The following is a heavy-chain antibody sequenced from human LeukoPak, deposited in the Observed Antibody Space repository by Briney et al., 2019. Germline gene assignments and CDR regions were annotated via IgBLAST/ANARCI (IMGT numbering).Heavy chain of an antibody. Sequence: SQTLSLTCTVSGGSISSGSYYWSWIRQPAGKGLEWIGRIYTSGSTNYNPSLKSRVTISVDTSKNQFSLKLSSMTAADTAVYYCARWGSGWYENYFDYWGQGTLVTVSS. J-gene: IGHJ4*02. V-gene: IGHV4-61*02. CDR2: IYTSGST. CDR1: GGSISSGSYY. D-gene: IGHD6-19*01. CDR3: ARWGSGWYENYFDY.